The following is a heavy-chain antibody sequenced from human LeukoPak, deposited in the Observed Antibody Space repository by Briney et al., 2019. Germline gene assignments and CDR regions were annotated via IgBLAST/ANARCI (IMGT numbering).Heavy chain of an antibody. CDR3: ATILVGYNHFDY. D-gene: IGHD5-24*01. V-gene: IGHV1-46*01. CDR1: PYRFTNFH. J-gene: IGHJ4*01. CDR2: INPTGENI. Sequence: ASVKISCKASPYRFTNFHIHWVRQAPGQGLEWMGGINPTGENIMYAKKFQGRVTMTRDTSTNTVYMDLSRLRAEDTAVYFCATILVGYNHFDYWGQGPHVFVSS.